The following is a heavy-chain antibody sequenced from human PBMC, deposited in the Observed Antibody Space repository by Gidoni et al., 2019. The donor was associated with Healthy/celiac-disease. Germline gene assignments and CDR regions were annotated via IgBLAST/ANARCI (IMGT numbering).Heavy chain of an antibody. Sequence: QVQLVQSGAEVKKPGAPVKVSCKVSGYTLPELSMHWGRQAPGKGLEWMGGFDPEDGETIYEQKFQGRVTMTEDTATDTAYMELSSLRSEDTAVYYCATDPGCRGGDCYSYFQHWGQGTLVTVSS. D-gene: IGHD2-21*01. J-gene: IGHJ1*01. V-gene: IGHV1-24*01. CDR3: ATDPGCRGGDCYSYFQH. CDR2: FDPEDGET. CDR1: GYTLPELS.